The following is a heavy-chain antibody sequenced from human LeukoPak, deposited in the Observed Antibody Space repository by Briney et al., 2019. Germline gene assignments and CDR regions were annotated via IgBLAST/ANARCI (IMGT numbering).Heavy chain of an antibody. CDR3: ARQSYYGFSSGNPLEWFDP. CDR2: IYYSGST. V-gene: IGHV4-39*07. D-gene: IGHD3-3*01. Sequence: PSETLSLTCTVSGGSISSSSYSWGWIREPPGKGLVWIGSIYYSGSTYYNPSLKSRVTISVDTSKNQFSLKLSSVTAADTAIYYCARQSYYGFSSGNPLEWFDPWGQGTLVTVSS. CDR1: GGSISSSSYS. J-gene: IGHJ5*02.